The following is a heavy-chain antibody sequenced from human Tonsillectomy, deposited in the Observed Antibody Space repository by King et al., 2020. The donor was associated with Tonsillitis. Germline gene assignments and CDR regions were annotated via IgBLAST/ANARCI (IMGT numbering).Heavy chain of an antibody. CDR1: GYTFTSYD. CDR3: ARGSYYYDSIGYTPPAY. J-gene: IGHJ4*02. D-gene: IGHD3-22*01. CDR2: MNPNSGNT. Sequence: VQLVQSGAEVKKPGASVKVSCKASGYTFTSYDINWVRQATGQGLEWMGWMNPNSGNTGYAQKFQGRVTMTRNTSISTAYMELSSLRYEDTAVYYCARGSYYYDSIGYTPPAYWSQETLVSVSS. V-gene: IGHV1-8*01.